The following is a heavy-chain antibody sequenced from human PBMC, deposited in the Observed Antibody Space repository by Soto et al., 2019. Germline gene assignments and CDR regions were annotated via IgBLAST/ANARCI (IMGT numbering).Heavy chain of an antibody. Sequence: PSETLSLTCTVSGGSMSSDNYYWSWIRQPPGKGLEWIGYIYYSGTTYYNPSLQSRVTISVDTSKNQFSLKLSSVTAADTAVYYCARAPYYGSGTLLFDYWGQGILVTVSS. CDR2: IYYSGTT. D-gene: IGHD3-10*01. V-gene: IGHV4-30-4*01. J-gene: IGHJ4*02. CDR3: ARAPYYGSGTLLFDY. CDR1: GGSMSSDNYY.